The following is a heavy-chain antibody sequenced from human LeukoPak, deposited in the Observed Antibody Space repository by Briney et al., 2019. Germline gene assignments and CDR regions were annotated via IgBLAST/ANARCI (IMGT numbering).Heavy chain of an antibody. J-gene: IGHJ3*02. D-gene: IGHD3-10*01. V-gene: IGHV5-51*01. CDR1: GYSFTSYW. CDR3: ARHAIWFGDPAAGAFDI. Sequence: GESLKISCKGSGYSFTSYWIGWVRQMPGKGLEWMGIIYPGDSDTRYSPSFQGQVTISADKSISTAYLQWSSLKASDTAMYYCARHAIWFGDPAAGAFDIWGQGTMVTVSS. CDR2: IYPGDSDT.